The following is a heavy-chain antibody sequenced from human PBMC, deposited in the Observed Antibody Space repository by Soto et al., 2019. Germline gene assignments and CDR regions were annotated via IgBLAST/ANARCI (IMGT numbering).Heavy chain of an antibody. D-gene: IGHD2-8*01. CDR3: ARGCTNGVCFFDP. CDR2: IIPIFGTA. CDR1: GGTFSRYA. V-gene: IGHV1-69*13. J-gene: IGHJ5*02. Sequence: ASVKVSCKASGGTFSRYAISWVRQAPGQGLEWMGGIIPIFGTANYAQKFQGRVTITADESTSTAYMELSSLRSEDTAVYYGARGCTNGVCFFDPWGQGTLVTVSS.